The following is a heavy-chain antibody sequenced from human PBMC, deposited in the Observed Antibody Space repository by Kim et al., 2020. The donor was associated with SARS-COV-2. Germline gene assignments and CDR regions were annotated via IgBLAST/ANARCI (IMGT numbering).Heavy chain of an antibody. J-gene: IGHJ4*01. CDR2: ISTSSGHT. V-gene: IGHV3-11*05. CDR1: GFTFSDYY. Sequence: GGSLRLSCAASGFTFSDYYMSWIRQAPGKGLEWISYISTSSGHTNYADSVKGRFTISRDNAKNSLYLQMNSLRAEDTAVYYCARANRYGGNSGIFDYWG. CDR3: ARANRYGGNSGIFDY. D-gene: IGHD4-17*01.